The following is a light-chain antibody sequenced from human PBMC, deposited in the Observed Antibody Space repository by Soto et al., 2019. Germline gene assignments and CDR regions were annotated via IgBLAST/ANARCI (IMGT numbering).Light chain of an antibody. Sequence: QSAPTQPASVSGSPGQSITISCTGTSSDVGSYNLVSWYQQHPGKAPKLMIYEVSKRPSGVSNRFSGSKSGNTASLTISGLQAEDEADYYCCSYAAHVVFGGGTQLTVL. CDR2: EVS. V-gene: IGLV2-23*02. CDR1: SSDVGSYNL. CDR3: CSYAAHVV. J-gene: IGLJ2*01.